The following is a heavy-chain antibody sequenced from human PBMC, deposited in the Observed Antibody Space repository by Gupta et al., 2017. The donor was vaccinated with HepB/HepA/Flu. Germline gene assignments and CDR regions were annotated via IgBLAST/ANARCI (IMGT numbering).Heavy chain of an antibody. Sequence: QVQLQQWGAGLLKPSETLSLTCAVYGGSFSGYYWSWIRQPPGKGLEWSGEINHRGSTNYNPARKSRVTRSVDTSKNQFSLKLSAVTAADKAVYYCARGRRDGYKIGKTVDYWGQGTLVTVSS. CDR3: ARGRRDGYKIGKTVDY. CDR1: GGSFSGYY. J-gene: IGHJ4*02. V-gene: IGHV4-34*01. CDR2: INHRGST. D-gene: IGHD5-24*01.